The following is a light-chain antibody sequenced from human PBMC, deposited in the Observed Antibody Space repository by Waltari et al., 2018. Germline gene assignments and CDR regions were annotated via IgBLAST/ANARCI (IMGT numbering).Light chain of an antibody. CDR1: SRDVVGYNY. V-gene: IGLV2-8*01. CDR2: EVN. CDR3: SSFAGRDNFGV. J-gene: IGLJ3*02. Sequence: QSALTQPPSAAGSPGQSVTISCTGTSRDVVGYNYVSWYQQHPGKAPKLLIYEVNKRPSGVPDRFSGSKSGNTASLTVSGLQVEDEGDYYCSSFAGRDNFGVFGGGTKLTVL.